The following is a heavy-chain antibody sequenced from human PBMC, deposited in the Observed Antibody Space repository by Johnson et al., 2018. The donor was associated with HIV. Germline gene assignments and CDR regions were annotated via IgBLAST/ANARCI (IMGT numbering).Heavy chain of an antibody. CDR1: GFTFSNYA. J-gene: IGHJ3*02. Sequence: VQLVESGGGLVQPGGSLRVSCAASGFTFSNYAIHWVRQAPGKGLEYVSAISGNGGSTYYANSVKGRFTISRDNSNNTLFLHMSGLRGEDTAVYYCAKSPGKDHGGKSGAFDIWGQGTMVTVSS. D-gene: IGHD4-23*01. CDR2: ISGNGGST. CDR3: AKSPGKDHGGKSGAFDI. V-gene: IGHV3-64*01.